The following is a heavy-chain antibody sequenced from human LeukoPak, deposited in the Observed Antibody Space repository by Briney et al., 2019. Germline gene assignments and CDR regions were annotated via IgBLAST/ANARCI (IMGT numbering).Heavy chain of an antibody. CDR1: GGAANSYY. CDR2: ISYSGST. V-gene: IGHV4-59*02. Sequence: SETLSLTCTVSGGAANSYYWSWIRQPPGKGLEWIGHISYSGSTNYNPSLKSRVTISIDTSKNQVSLKLTSVTAADTAVYACARHLYSYDSSPYYPWGQGTLVTVSS. D-gene: IGHD3-22*01. CDR3: ARHLYSYDSSPYYP. J-gene: IGHJ5*02.